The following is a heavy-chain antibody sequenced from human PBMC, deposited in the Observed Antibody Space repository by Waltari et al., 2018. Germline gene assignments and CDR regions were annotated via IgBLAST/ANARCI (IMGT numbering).Heavy chain of an antibody. V-gene: IGHV4-34*01. D-gene: IGHD3-10*01. CDR3: ARVGDYHGSGRFGLDV. J-gene: IGHJ6*02. Sequence: WSWIRQSPGKGLEWIGQINRDGSNIYNPSLKSRVAMSVDTLKSQISLRLTSVTAADAAVYYCARVGDYHGSGRFGLDVWGQGTRVTVSS. CDR2: INRDGSN.